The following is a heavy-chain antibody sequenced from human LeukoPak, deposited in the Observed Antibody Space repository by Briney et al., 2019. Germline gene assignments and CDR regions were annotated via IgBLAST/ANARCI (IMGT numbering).Heavy chain of an antibody. J-gene: IGHJ4*02. CDR2: IYYSGST. CDR1: GGSIISSAYY. Sequence: SQTLSLTCTVSGGSIISSAYYWSWIRQPPGKGLEWIGYIYYSGSTYYNPSLKSRVTTSLDTSKNQFSLKLSSVTAADTAVYYCVRTEVSSGSEDYWGQGTLVTVSS. D-gene: IGHD6-19*01. V-gene: IGHV4-30-4*08. CDR3: VRTEVSSGSEDY.